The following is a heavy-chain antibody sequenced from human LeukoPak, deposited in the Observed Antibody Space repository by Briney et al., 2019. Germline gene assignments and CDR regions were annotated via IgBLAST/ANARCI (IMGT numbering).Heavy chain of an antibody. CDR3: VSSLLRGSYQSGNFGS. Sequence: SVKVSCKASGGTFSSYAISWVRQAPGQVLEWMGGIIPIFGTANYAQKFQGRVTITADESTSTAYMELSSLRSEDTAVYYCVSSLLRGSYQSGNFGSWGQGTLVTVSS. J-gene: IGHJ4*02. CDR2: IIPIFGTA. V-gene: IGHV1-69*13. D-gene: IGHD1-26*01. CDR1: GGTFSSYA.